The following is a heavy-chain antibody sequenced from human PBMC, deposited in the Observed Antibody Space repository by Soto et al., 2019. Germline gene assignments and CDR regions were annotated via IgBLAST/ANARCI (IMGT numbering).Heavy chain of an antibody. D-gene: IGHD3-16*01. V-gene: IGHV1-18*01. CDR2: ISPYNAYT. CDR1: GYTFIRYG. J-gene: IGHJ6*02. CDR3: ARGGYYDSSWGKLSHYGLDV. Sequence: QVQLAQSANEVKKPGASVRVSCKAAGYTFIRYGIAWVRQSPGQGIEWMGWISPYNAYTVYAQKFQGRVRMTADTSTRTVYMTLRCLKSDDTAVYYCARGGYYDSSWGKLSHYGLDVWGQGTSVSVSS.